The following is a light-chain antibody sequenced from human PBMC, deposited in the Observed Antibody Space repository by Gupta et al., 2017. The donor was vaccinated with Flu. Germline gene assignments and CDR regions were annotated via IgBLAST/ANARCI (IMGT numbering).Light chain of an antibody. CDR3: QQYYSVPLT. Sequence: DMVMTHSPASLALSLGQRATINCKSSQSVLSSSNNKNYLAWYQQKPGQPPMLLIYWASTRESGVPDRFSGSGSGTDFTLTISRLRPEDVAVYYCQQYYSVPLTFGGGTKVEIK. V-gene: IGKV4-1*01. CDR2: WAS. CDR1: QSVLSSSNNKNY. J-gene: IGKJ4*01.